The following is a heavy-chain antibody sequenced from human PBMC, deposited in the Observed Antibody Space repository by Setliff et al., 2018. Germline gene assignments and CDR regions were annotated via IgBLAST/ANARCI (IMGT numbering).Heavy chain of an antibody. D-gene: IGHD6-6*01. CDR2: IYSSGNT. V-gene: IGHV4-39*07. J-gene: IGHJ4*02. CDR3: ARDPSSVAARSGY. CDR1: GDSIRSSRYY. Sequence: SETLSLTCTVSGDSIRSSRYYWGWIRQPPGKGLEWIGSIYSSGNTYYNPSLKRRVTITVDTTKNQFSLQLNSVTAADTAVYYCARDPSSVAARSGYWGQGTLVTVSS.